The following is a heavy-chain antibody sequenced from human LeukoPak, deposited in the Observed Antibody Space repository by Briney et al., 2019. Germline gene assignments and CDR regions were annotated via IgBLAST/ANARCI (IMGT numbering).Heavy chain of an antibody. V-gene: IGHV1-2*02. Sequence: ASVKVSCKASGYTFSDLYIHWVRQAPGQGLEYVGWITPKSGDTYSPQRFQGRVTMTRDASISTAYMELSSLRSDDTAVYFCARVRLADERAWAYWGQGTLVTVSS. D-gene: IGHD3-3*02. CDR2: ITPKSGDT. CDR1: GYTFSDLY. CDR3: ARVRLADERAWAY. J-gene: IGHJ4*02.